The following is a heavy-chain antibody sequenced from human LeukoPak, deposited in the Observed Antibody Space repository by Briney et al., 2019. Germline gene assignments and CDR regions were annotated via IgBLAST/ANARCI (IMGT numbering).Heavy chain of an antibody. D-gene: IGHD3-9*01. V-gene: IGHV4-34*01. J-gene: IGHJ3*02. CDR3: ARFSRYFDWLLSAFDI. Sequence: SETLSLTCAVYGGSFSGYYWSRIRQPPGKGLEWIGEINHSGSTNYNPSLKSRVTISVDTSKNQFSLKLSSVTAADTAVYYCARFSRYFDWLLSAFDIWGQGTMVAVSS. CDR1: GGSFSGYY. CDR2: INHSGST.